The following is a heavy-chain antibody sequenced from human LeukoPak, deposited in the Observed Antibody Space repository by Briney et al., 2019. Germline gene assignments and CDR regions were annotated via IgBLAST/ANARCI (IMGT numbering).Heavy chain of an antibody. CDR1: GFTFSSYA. Sequence: AGGSLRLSCAASGFTFSSYAMHWVRQAPGKGLEWVAVISYDGSNKYYAGSVKGRFTISRDNSKNTLYLQMNSLRAEDTAVYYCARDVRRAANHYFDYWGQGTLVTVSS. CDR2: ISYDGSNK. D-gene: IGHD2-15*01. V-gene: IGHV3-30-3*01. CDR3: ARDVRRAANHYFDY. J-gene: IGHJ4*02.